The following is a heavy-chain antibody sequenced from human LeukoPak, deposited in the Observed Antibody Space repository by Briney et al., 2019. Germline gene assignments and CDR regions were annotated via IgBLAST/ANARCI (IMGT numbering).Heavy chain of an antibody. J-gene: IGHJ4*02. CDR3: ARNISAGVDY. D-gene: IGHD6-19*01. CDR1: GYTLTSYG. V-gene: IGHV1-18*01. Sequence: ASVKVSCKATGYTLTSYGLSWVRQAPGQGLEWMGWITPYNGYAKYAQKFQGRVSMTTDTSTSTAYMELRSLRSDDTAVYYCARNISAGVDYWGQGTLVTVSS. CDR2: ITPYNGYA.